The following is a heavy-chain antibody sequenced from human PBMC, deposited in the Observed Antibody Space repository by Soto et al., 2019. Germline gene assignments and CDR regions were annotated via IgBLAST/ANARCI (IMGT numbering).Heavy chain of an antibody. CDR1: GFTFSSYA. CDR3: AKALLYSSSWYSGGGFDP. Sequence: SLRLSCAASGFTFSSYAMSWVRQAPGKGLEWVSAISGSGGSTYYADSVKGRFTISRDNSKNTLYLQMNSLRAEDTAVYYCAKALLYSSSWYSGGGFDPWGQGTLVTVSS. D-gene: IGHD6-13*01. CDR2: ISGSGGST. V-gene: IGHV3-23*01. J-gene: IGHJ5*02.